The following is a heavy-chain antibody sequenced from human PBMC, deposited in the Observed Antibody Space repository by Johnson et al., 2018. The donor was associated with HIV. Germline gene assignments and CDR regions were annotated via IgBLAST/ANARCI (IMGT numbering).Heavy chain of an antibody. D-gene: IGHD1-7*01. V-gene: IGHV3-7*05. J-gene: IGHJ3*02. CDR2: IKQDGSEK. CDR1: GFTFSSYW. Sequence: EVQLVESGGGLVQPGGSLRLSCAASGFTFSSYWMSWVRQAPGKGLEWVANIKQDGSEKYYVDSVKGRFTISRDNSKNTWYLQMNSLRAEDTAVYYCARDTVRGELELPDGFDIWGQGTMVTVSS. CDR3: ARDTVRGELELPDGFDI.